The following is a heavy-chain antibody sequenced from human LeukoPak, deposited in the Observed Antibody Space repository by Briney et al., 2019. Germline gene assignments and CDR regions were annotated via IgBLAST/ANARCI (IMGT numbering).Heavy chain of an antibody. CDR1: GGSISSYY. Sequence: PSETLSLTCTVSGGSISSYYWSWIRQPPGKGLEWIGYIYYSGGTNYNPSLKSRVTISVDTSKNQFSLKLSSVTAADTAVYYCARVPAARQFDYWGQGTLVTVSS. CDR3: ARVPAARQFDY. CDR2: IYYSGGT. V-gene: IGHV4-59*01. J-gene: IGHJ4*02. D-gene: IGHD6-6*01.